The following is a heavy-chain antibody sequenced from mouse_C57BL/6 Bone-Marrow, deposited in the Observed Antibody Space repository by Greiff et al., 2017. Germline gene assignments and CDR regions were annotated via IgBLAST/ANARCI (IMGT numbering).Heavy chain of an antibody. Sequence: VQLQQSGPELVRPGASVKISCKAPGYTFTSHWMQWVRQRPGQGLEWIGEIFPGSGSTYYNEKFKGKATLTVDTSSSTAYMQLSNLTSEDSAVYFCARWGWGFYCGSSYYDYWGQGTTLTVSS. J-gene: IGHJ2*01. V-gene: IGHV1-56*01. CDR3: ARWGWGFYCGSSYYDY. CDR1: GYTFTSHW. CDR2: IFPGSGST. D-gene: IGHD1-1*01.